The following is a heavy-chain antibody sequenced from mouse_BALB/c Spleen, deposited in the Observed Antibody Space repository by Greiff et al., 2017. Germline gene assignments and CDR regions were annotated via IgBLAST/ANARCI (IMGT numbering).Heavy chain of an antibody. D-gene: IGHD3-3*01. CDR2: INPGSGGT. CDR1: GYAFTNYL. Sequence: LVESGAELVRPGTSVKVSCKASGYAFTNYLIEWVKQRPGQGLEWIGVINPGSGGTNYNEKFKGKATLTADKSSSTAYMQLSSLTSDDSAVYYCTRGRDDYAMDYWGQGTSVTVSS. J-gene: IGHJ4*01. V-gene: IGHV1-54*01. CDR3: TRGRDDYAMDY.